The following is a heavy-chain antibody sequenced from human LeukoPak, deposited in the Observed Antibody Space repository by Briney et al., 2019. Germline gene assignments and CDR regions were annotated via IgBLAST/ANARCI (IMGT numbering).Heavy chain of an antibody. CDR2: IYYSGST. Sequence: SETLSLTCTVSGGSLSSYYWGWIRQPPGKGLEWIGYIYYSGSTNYSPSLKSRVTISVDTSKNQFSLKLSSVTAADTAVYYCARARLQLLTYFDYWGQGTLVTVSS. CDR3: ARARLQLLTYFDY. J-gene: IGHJ4*02. CDR1: GGSLSSYY. D-gene: IGHD2-2*01. V-gene: IGHV4-59*01.